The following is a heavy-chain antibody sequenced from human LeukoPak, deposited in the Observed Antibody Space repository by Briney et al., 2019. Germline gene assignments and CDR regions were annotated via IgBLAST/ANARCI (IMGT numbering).Heavy chain of an antibody. CDR1: GFTFSSYS. J-gene: IGHJ4*02. CDR2: ISSSGSTI. V-gene: IGHV3-48*04. D-gene: IGHD6-13*01. CDR3: ARVKGGIAAAGNYFDY. Sequence: SGGSLRLSCTASGFTFSSYSMNWVRQAPGKGLEWVSYISSSGSTINYADSVKGRFTISRDNAKNSLYLQMNSLRAEDTAVYYCARVKGGIAAAGNYFDYWGQGTLVTVSS.